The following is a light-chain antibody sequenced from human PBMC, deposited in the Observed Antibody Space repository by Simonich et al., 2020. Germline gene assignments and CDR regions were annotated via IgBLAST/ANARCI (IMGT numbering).Light chain of an antibody. CDR2: STN. CDR3: VLYMGSGIGV. CDR1: SGSVSTSYY. V-gene: IGLV8-61*01. Sequence: QTVVTQEPSFSVSPGGTVTLTCGLSSGSVSTSYYPSWYQQTPGQAPRTLIYSTNTPSSWVPDRFSGSILGNKAALTITGAQADDESDYYCVLYMGSGIGVFGGGTKLTVL. J-gene: IGLJ3*02.